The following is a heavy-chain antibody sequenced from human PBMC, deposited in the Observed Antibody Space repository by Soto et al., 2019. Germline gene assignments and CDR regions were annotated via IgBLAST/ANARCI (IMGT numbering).Heavy chain of an antibody. CDR1: GGSLTGYY. J-gene: IGHJ4*02. D-gene: IGHD3-16*02. CDR3: ARARGAIAYLDY. Sequence: SETLSLTCTVSGGSLTGYYWNWIRQPPGKGLEWIGYTYYSGSSNSNPSLKSRVTISVDTSKNQFSLNLNSVTAADTAVYYCARARGAIAYLDYWGQGTLVTVSS. CDR2: TYYSGSS. V-gene: IGHV4-59*01.